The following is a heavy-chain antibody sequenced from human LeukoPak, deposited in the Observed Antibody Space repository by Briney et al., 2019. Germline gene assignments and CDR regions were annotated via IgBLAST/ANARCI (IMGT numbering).Heavy chain of an antibody. CDR1: GFTFSDYY. CDR2: ISSSGYTI. D-gene: IGHD3-22*01. V-gene: IGHV3-11*01. CDR3: AKGTLAPRAGIDYYYDSSGYYPFDH. J-gene: IGHJ4*02. Sequence: GGSLRLSCVASGFTFSDYYMSWIRQAPGKGLEWVSCISSSGYTIYYADSVKGRFTISRDNAKNSLYLQMDSLRAEDTAVYYCAKGTLAPRAGIDYYYDSSGYYPFDHWGQGTLVTVSS.